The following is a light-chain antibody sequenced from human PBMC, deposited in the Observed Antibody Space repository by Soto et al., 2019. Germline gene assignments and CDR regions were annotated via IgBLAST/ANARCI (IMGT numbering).Light chain of an antibody. CDR3: QQCHSPPFT. J-gene: IGKJ3*01. V-gene: IGKV4-1*01. Sequence: DIVLTQSPDSLAVSLGERATINCKSSQSVLYSSNNKNYLAWYQQTPGQPPKLLIYWASTRESGVPDRFSGSGSGTDFTLTISSLQAEDVAVYYCQQCHSPPFTFGPGTKVDFK. CDR2: WAS. CDR1: QSVLYSSNNKNY.